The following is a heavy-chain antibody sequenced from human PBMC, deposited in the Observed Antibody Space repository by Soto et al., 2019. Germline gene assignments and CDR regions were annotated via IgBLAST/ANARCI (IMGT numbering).Heavy chain of an antibody. CDR2: ISSSSSTI. CDR3: ARALVGYSGYDVTDY. D-gene: IGHD5-12*01. Sequence: GGSLRLSCAASGFTFSSYSMNWVRQAPGKGLEWVSYISSSSSTIYYADSVKGRFTISRDNAKNSLYLQMNSLRAEDTAVYYCARALVGYSGYDVTDYWGQGTLVTVSS. CDR1: GFTFSSYS. J-gene: IGHJ4*02. V-gene: IGHV3-48*04.